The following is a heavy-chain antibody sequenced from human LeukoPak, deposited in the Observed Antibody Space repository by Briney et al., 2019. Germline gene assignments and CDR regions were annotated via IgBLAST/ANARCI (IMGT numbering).Heavy chain of an antibody. CDR1: GFTFGDYA. CDR3: TREGRGGDAVDY. CDR2: IRSKAYGGTT. D-gene: IGHD1-26*01. J-gene: IGHJ4*02. V-gene: IGHV3-49*04. Sequence: PGGSLRLSCTASGFTFGDYAMSWVRQAPGKGLEWVGFIRSKAYGGTTEYAASVKGRFTISRDDSKSIAYLQMNSLKTEDTAVYYCTREGRGGDAVDYWGQGTLVTVSS.